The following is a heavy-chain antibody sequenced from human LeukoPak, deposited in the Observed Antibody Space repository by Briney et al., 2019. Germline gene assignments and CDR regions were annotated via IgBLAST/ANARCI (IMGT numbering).Heavy chain of an antibody. Sequence: PGGSLRLSCAASGFTFSSYAMSWVRQAPGKGLEWVSAISGSGGSPYYADSVKGRFTISRDDSKNTLYLQINSLRTEDTAVYSCAKVGAGLYDSLDYWGQGTLVTVSS. CDR1: GFTFSSYA. CDR2: ISGSGGSP. D-gene: IGHD3-3*01. CDR3: AKVGAGLYDSLDY. J-gene: IGHJ4*02. V-gene: IGHV3-23*01.